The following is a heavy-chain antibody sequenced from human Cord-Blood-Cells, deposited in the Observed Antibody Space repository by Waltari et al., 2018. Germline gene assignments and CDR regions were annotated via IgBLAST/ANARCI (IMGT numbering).Heavy chain of an antibody. CDR3: ATAIGYTNYYFDY. Sequence: QVQLVQSGAEVKKPGASVKVSCKVSGYTHTELSMHWVRQAPGKGLEGTGGLAPEDXXXXXXXXXXXXXXXXXXXXXXXAYMELSSLRSEDTAVYYCATAIGYTNYYFDYWGQGTLVTFSS. V-gene: IGHV1-24*01. D-gene: IGHD1-1*01. CDR2: LAPEDXXX. J-gene: IGHJ4*02. CDR1: GYTHTELS.